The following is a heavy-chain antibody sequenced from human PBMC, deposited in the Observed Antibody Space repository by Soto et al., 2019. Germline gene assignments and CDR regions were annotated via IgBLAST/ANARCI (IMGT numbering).Heavy chain of an antibody. V-gene: IGHV4-30-4*01. CDR3: ARVLGQLGPKYYFDY. CDR1: GGSISSGDYY. J-gene: IGHJ4*02. Sequence: SETLSLTCTVSGGSISSGDYYWSWIRQPPGKGLEWIGYIYYSGSTYYNPSLKSRVTISVDTSKNQFSLKLSSVTAADTAVYYCARVLGQLGPKYYFDYWARGTLVPVSP. D-gene: IGHD6-6*01. CDR2: IYYSGST.